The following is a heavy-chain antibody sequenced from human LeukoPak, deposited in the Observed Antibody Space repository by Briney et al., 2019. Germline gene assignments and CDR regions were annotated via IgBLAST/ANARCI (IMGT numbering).Heavy chain of an antibody. CDR1: GFTFSSYA. CDR2: ISGSGGST. CDR3: AKGSYDFWSGYLPGFDP. D-gene: IGHD3-3*01. V-gene: IGHV3-23*01. Sequence: PGGSLRLSCAASGFTFSSYALSGVRQAPGKGRDWVSAISGSGGSTYYADSVKGRFTISRDNSKNTLYLQMNSLRAEDTAVYYCAKGSYDFWSGYLPGFDPWGQGTLITVSS. J-gene: IGHJ5*02.